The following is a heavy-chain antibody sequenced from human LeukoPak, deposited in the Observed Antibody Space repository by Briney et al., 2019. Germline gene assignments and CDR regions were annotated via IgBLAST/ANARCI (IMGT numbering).Heavy chain of an antibody. CDR2: IIPILGIA. CDR1: GGTFSSYT. CDR3: ASAPGTRFDY. D-gene: IGHD1-14*01. V-gene: IGHV1-69*02. Sequence: SVKVSCKASGGTFSSYTISWVRQAPGQGLEWMGRIIPILGIANYAQKFQGRVTITADISTSTAYMELSSLRPEDTAVYYCASAPGTRFDYWGQGTLVTVSS. J-gene: IGHJ4*02.